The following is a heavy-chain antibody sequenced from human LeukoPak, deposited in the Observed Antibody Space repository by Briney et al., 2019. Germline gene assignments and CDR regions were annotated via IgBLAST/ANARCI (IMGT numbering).Heavy chain of an antibody. Sequence: ASVKVSCKASGYTFTGSYMHWVRQAPGQGLEWMGWINPNSGGTNYAQKFQGRVTMTRDTSISTAYMELSRLRSDDTAVYYCARSALGYSNGPAFYYGMDVWGQGTTVTVSS. CDR2: INPNSGGT. D-gene: IGHD5-18*01. J-gene: IGHJ6*02. CDR1: GYTFTGSY. V-gene: IGHV1-2*02. CDR3: ARSALGYSNGPAFYYGMDV.